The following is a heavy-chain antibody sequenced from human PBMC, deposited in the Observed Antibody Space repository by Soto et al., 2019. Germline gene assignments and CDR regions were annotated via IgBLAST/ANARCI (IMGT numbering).Heavy chain of an antibody. D-gene: IGHD5-18*01. CDR3: ASSSTAMASYYYDGMDV. J-gene: IGHJ6*02. CDR1: GGTFSSYA. V-gene: IGHV1-69*01. Sequence: QVQLVQSGAEVKKPGSSVKVSCKASGGTFSSYAISWVRQAPGQGLEWMGGIIPIFGTANYAQKFQGRVTITADESTSTAYMELSSLRSEDTAVYYCASSSTAMASYYYDGMDVWGQGTTVTGSS. CDR2: IIPIFGTA.